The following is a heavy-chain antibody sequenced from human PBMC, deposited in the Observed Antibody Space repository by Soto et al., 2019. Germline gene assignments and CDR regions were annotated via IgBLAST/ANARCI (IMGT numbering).Heavy chain of an antibody. CDR3: ARGSRGVWGLLWY. D-gene: IGHD3-10*01. Sequence: SETLSLTCAASGSSISSGGDSWSWIRQPPGKGLEWIGYIYHSGSTYYNPSLKSRVTISVDRSKNQFSLKLSSVTAADTAVYYCARGSRGVWGLLWYWGQGTLVTVSS. CDR1: GSSISSGGDS. CDR2: IYHSGST. V-gene: IGHV4-30-2*01. J-gene: IGHJ4*02.